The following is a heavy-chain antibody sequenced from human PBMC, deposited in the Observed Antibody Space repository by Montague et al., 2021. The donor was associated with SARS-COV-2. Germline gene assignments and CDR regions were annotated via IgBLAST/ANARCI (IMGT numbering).Heavy chain of an antibody. V-gene: IGHV4-31*03. CDR1: GGSISSGGYY. CDR3: ARGGSYSSGWYGVDYYYGMDV. CDR2: IYYSGST. Sequence: TLSLTCTVSGGSISSGGYYWSWIRQHPGKGLEWIGYIYYSGSTYYNPSLKSRVTTSVDTSKNQFSLKLSSVTAADTAVYYCARGGSYSSGWYGVDYYYGMDVWGQGTTVTVSS. J-gene: IGHJ6*02. D-gene: IGHD6-19*01.